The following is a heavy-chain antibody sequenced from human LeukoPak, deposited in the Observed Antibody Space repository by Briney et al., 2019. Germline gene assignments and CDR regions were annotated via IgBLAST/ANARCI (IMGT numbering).Heavy chain of an antibody. J-gene: IGHJ4*02. Sequence: GGSLRLSCAASEFTVDGNYMTWVRQAPGKGLEWVSVIFSGDSIYYADSVKGRFTISRDNSKNTLFLQMNSLGAEDTAVYYCARVIWFGEFKPHYWGERTLVTVSS. V-gene: IGHV3-66*01. CDR2: IFSGDSI. D-gene: IGHD3-10*01. CDR3: ARVIWFGEFKPHY. CDR1: EFTVDGNY.